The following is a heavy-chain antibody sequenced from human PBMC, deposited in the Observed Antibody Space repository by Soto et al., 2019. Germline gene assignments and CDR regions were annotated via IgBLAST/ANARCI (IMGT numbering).Heavy chain of an antibody. D-gene: IGHD2-2*01. V-gene: IGHV3-23*01. CDR2: ISGSGGST. Sequence: PGGSLRLSCAASGFTFTSYAINWVRQAPGKGLEWVSTISGSGGSTYYADSVKGRFTISRDNSKNTLYLQMNSLRAEDTAIYYCAKDVGVVVPANYYYYSMDVWGQGTTVTVSS. J-gene: IGHJ6*02. CDR1: GFTFTSYA. CDR3: AKDVGVVVPANYYYYSMDV.